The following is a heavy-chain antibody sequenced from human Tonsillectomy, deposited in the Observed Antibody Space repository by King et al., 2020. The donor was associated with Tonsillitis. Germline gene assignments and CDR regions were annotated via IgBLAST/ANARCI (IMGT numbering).Heavy chain of an antibody. CDR2: ISSRSSYI. V-gene: IGHV3-21*01. J-gene: IGHJ4*01. CDR3: TREYDILTSSTEYEHFDY. Sequence: VQLVESGGGLVKPGGSLRLSCAASGFTFSSYSMNWVRQAPGKGLEWVSFISSRSSYIYYADSVKGRFTISRHNAKNSLYLQMNSLRVEDTAVYYCTREYDILTSSTEYEHFDYWGHGTLVTVSS. D-gene: IGHD3-9*01. CDR1: GFTFSSYS.